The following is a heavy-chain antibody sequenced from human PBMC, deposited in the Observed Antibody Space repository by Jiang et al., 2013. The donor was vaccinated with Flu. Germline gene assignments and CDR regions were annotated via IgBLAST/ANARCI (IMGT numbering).Heavy chain of an antibody. Sequence: QLVESGGGLVQPGRSLRLSCAASGFTFDDYAMHWVRQAPGKGLEWVSGISWNSGSIGYADSVKGRFTISRDNAKNSLYLQMNSLRAEDTALYYCAKEDPPTRSFDYWGQGTLVTVSS. CDR2: ISWNSGSI. CDR3: AKEDPPTRSFDY. CDR1: GFTFDDYA. J-gene: IGHJ4*02. D-gene: IGHD4-11*01. V-gene: IGHV3-9*01.